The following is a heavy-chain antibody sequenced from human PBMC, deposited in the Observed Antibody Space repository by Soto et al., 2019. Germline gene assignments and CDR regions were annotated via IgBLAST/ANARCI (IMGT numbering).Heavy chain of an antibody. CDR2: IYPGDSDT. CDR3: ARHVPEHSSSSHVPPYYHNYMNV. CDR1: GYIFTTYW. Sequence: LKISCKGSGYIFTTYWTGWVRQMPGKGLEWMGIIYPGDSDTRYSPSLQGQVTISADKSSSTAYLQWSRLKASDTAMYYCARHVPEHSSSSHVPPYYHNYMNVWGKGTTVTFS. D-gene: IGHD6-6*01. J-gene: IGHJ6*03. V-gene: IGHV5-51*01.